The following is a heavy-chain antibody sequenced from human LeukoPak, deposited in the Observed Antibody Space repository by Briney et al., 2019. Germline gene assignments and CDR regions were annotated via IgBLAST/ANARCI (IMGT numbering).Heavy chain of an antibody. CDR1: GGSISSGSYY. V-gene: IGHV4-61*10. CDR3: ARARWAAALDY. D-gene: IGHD6-13*01. J-gene: IGHJ4*02. CDR2: IYYSGST. Sequence: SETLSLTCTVSGGSISSGSYYWSWIRQPAGKGLEWIGYIYYSGSTNYNPSLKSRVTISVDTSKNQFSLKLSSVTAADTAVYYCARARWAAALDYWGQGTLVTVSS.